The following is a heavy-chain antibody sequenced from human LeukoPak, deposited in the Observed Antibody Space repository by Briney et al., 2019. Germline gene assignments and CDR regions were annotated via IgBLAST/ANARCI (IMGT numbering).Heavy chain of an antibody. CDR1: SGSISGYY. CDR3: ARVKLGYSGYDSTYYFDY. CDR2: MDSSGST. V-gene: IGHV4-4*09. Sequence: PSGTLSLTCTVSSGSISGYYWTWIRQPPGKGLEWIGNMDSSGSTNYNPSLKSRVTISIDTSKNQFSLKLSSVTAADTAVYYCARVKLGYSGYDSTYYFDYWGQGTLVTVSS. D-gene: IGHD5-12*01. J-gene: IGHJ4*02.